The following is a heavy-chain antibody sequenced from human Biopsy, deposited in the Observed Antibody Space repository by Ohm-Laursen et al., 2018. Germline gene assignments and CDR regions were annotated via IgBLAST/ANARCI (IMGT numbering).Heavy chain of an antibody. CDR3: ARDDTSGGVALDI. CDR1: GFTFSTYW. V-gene: IGHV3-74*01. CDR2: INTDGTTT. J-gene: IGHJ3*02. D-gene: IGHD3-22*01. Sequence: SLRLSCTASGFTFSTYWMHWVRQVPGKGLVWVSRINTDGTTTTHADSVRGRFTISRDNAKNTLYLQMTSLRAEDTAFYYCARDDTSGGVALDIWGRGTMVTVSS.